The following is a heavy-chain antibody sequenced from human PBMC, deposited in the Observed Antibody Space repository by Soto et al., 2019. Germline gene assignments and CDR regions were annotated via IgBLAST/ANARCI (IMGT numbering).Heavy chain of an antibody. CDR2: INWNGGST. V-gene: IGHV3-20*04. CDR3: ARDYSSYGPFDY. D-gene: IGHD5-18*01. CDR1: GVTFDDYG. J-gene: IGHJ4*02. Sequence: PGGSLRLSCAASGVTFDDYGMSWGRQAPGKGLEWVSGINWNGGSTGYADSVKGRFTISRDNAKNSLYLQMNSLRAEDTALYYCARDYSSYGPFDYWGQGTLVTVSS.